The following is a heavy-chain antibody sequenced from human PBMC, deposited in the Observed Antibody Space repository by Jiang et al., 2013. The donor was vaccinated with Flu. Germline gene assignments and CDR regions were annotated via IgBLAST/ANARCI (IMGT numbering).Heavy chain of an antibody. Sequence: VQLVESGGGVVQPGRSLRLSCAASGFTFSSYGMHWVRQAPGKGLEWVAVISYDGSNKYYADSVKGRFTISRDNSKNTLYLQMNSLRAEDTAVYYCAKARWVAARKSNWFDPWGQGTLVTVSS. D-gene: IGHD6-6*01. CDR3: AKARWVAARKSNWFDP. CDR1: GFTFSSYG. V-gene: IGHV3-30*18. J-gene: IGHJ5*02. CDR2: ISYDGSNK.